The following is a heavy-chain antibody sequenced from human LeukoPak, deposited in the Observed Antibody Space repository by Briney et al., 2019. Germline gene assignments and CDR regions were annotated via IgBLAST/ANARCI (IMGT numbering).Heavy chain of an antibody. CDR3: ARAVDIVATMSDY. CDR1: GFTFSSYA. D-gene: IGHD5-12*01. V-gene: IGHV3-23*01. Sequence: GGSLRLSCAASGFTFSSYAMSWVRQAPGKGLEWVSAISGSGGSTYYADSVKGRFTISRDNAKNSLYLQMNSLRAEDTAVYYCARAVDIVATMSDYWGQGTLVTVSS. CDR2: ISGSGGST. J-gene: IGHJ4*02.